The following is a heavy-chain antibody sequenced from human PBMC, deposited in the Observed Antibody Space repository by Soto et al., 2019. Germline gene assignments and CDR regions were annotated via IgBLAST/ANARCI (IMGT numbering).Heavy chain of an antibody. V-gene: IGHV4-59*11. CDR1: GGSMSSHY. CDR2: IYYRGST. Sequence: PSETVSITXTVSGGSMSSHYWSWVRQAPGKGLEWIGHIYYRGSTTYNPSLRSRSTISVDTSNNQFSLKLNSVTTADTAVYYCARDGREASGMDVWGQGTKVTVS. J-gene: IGHJ6*02. CDR3: ARDGREASGMDV. D-gene: IGHD1-26*01.